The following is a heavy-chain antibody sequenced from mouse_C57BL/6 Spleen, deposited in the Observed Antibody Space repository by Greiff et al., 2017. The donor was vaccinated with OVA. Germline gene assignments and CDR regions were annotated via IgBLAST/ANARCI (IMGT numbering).Heavy chain of an antibody. J-gene: IGHJ2*01. Sequence: EVQLQESGAELVRPGASVKLSCTASGFNIKDDYMHWVKQRPEQGLEWIGWIDPENGDTEYASKFQGKATITADTSSNTAYLQLSSLTSEDTAVYYCIKRYFDYWGQGTTLTVSS. V-gene: IGHV14-4*01. CDR1: GFNIKDDY. CDR3: IKRYFDY. CDR2: IDPENGDT.